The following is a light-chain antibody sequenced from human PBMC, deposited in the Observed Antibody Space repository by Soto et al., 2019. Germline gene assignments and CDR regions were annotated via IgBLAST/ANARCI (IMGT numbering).Light chain of an antibody. CDR1: QILSGTY. V-gene: IGKV3-20*01. CDR3: QHYVSSPLT. Sequence: DIVLTQSPDTLSLSPGESATLSCRASQILSGTYLAWYQQKLGQSPRLLIYAASTRATGVPDRFSGSGSGTDFTLTISRLEHEEFAVYYCQHYVSSPLTFGGGTKVEIK. CDR2: AAS. J-gene: IGKJ4*01.